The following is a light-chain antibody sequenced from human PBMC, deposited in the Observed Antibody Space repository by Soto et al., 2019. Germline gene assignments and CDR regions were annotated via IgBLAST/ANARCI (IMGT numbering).Light chain of an antibody. V-gene: IGLV1-40*01. Sequence: QSVLTQPPSVSGAPGQRVSISYTGSSSNIGAGYDVYWYQQFPGTAPKLVIYGNINRPSGVPDRFSGSKSGTSASLDITGLQAEDEAYYYCQSYDDSLNGSGVFGGGTQLTVL. CDR1: SSNIGAGYD. CDR3: QSYDDSLNGSGV. CDR2: GNI. J-gene: IGLJ3*02.